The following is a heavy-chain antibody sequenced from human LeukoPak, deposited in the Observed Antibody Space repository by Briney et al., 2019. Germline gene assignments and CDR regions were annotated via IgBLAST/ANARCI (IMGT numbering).Heavy chain of an antibody. CDR2: INQDGSEK. J-gene: IGHJ4*02. Sequence: GGSLRLSCAASGFTFSNSGMSWVRQAPGKGLEWVANINQDGSEKNCVDSVKGRFTISRDNAKNSLYLQMNSLRAEDTAVYYCANNRASLDYWGQGTLVTVSA. D-gene: IGHD2/OR15-2a*01. CDR3: ANNRASLDY. CDR1: GFTFSNSG. V-gene: IGHV3-7*02.